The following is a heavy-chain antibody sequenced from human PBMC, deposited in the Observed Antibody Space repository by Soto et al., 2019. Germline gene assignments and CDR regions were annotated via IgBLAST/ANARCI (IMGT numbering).Heavy chain of an antibody. CDR1: GFTFSSYA. V-gene: IGHV3-23*01. J-gene: IGHJ4*01. Sequence: GGSLRLSCAASGFTFSSYAMSWVRQAPGKGLEWVSAISGSGGSTYYADSVKGRFTISRDNSKNTLYLQMNSLRAEDTAVYYCAKDSPEYDDIFSGYYTYQCFDYWGHATLVTVSP. D-gene: IGHD3-9*01. CDR3: AKDSPEYDDIFSGYYTYQCFDY. CDR2: ISGSGGST.